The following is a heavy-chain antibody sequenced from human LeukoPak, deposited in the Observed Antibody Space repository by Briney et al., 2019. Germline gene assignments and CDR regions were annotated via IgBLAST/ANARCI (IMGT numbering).Heavy chain of an antibody. V-gene: IGHV3-49*04. J-gene: IGHJ2*01. Sequence: GGSLRLSCPASGFTFGDYAMSWVRQAPGKGLEWLGFIRSKAYGGTTEYAASVKGRFTISRDDSKSIAYLQMNSLKTEDTAAYYCTRARYDSTGYYYVAGVVWYFDLWGRGTLVTVSS. CDR2: IRSKAYGGTT. CDR1: GFTFGDYA. CDR3: TRARYDSTGYYYVAGVVWYFDL. D-gene: IGHD3-22*01.